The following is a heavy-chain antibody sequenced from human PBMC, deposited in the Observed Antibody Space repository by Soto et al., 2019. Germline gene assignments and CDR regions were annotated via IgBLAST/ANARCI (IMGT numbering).Heavy chain of an antibody. V-gene: IGHV1-18*01. CDR3: ARDQIRRAYCGGDSYPSDY. CDR2: ISAYNGNT. Sequence: QVQLVQSGAEVKKPGASVKVSCTASGYTFTSYGINWVRQAPGQGLEWMGWISAYNGNTNYAQKLQGRVTMTTDTSTSTAYMELRSLRSDHTPVYCCARDQIRRAYCGGDSYPSDYWGQGTLVTVS. D-gene: IGHD2-21*02. J-gene: IGHJ4*02. CDR1: GYTFTSYG.